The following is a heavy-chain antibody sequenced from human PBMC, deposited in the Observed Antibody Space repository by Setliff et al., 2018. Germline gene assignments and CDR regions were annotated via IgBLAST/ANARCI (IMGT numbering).Heavy chain of an antibody. CDR2: IWDDGGNK. J-gene: IGHJ4*02. V-gene: IGHV3-33*08. CDR3: ARDSAYSSGWAFDY. Sequence: GGSLRLSCAASGFTFSTYRMHWVRQAPGKGLEWVAVIWDDGGNKYHADSVKGRFTISRDNSKNTLYLQMNSLRAEDTAVYYCARDSAYSSGWAFDYWGQGALVTVSS. CDR1: GFTFSTYR. D-gene: IGHD6-19*01.